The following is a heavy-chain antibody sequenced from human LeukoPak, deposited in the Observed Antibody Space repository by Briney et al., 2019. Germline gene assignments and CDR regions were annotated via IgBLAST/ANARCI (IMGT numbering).Heavy chain of an antibody. CDR2: INPSGGST. Sequence: ASVKVSCKASGYTFTSYYMHLGRQAPGEGLEWMGIINPSGGSTSYAQKFQGRVTMTRDTSISTAYMELSRLRSDDTAVYYCASDSSSGPIDYWGQGTLVTVSS. J-gene: IGHJ4*02. CDR3: ASDSSSGPIDY. D-gene: IGHD6-6*01. V-gene: IGHV1-46*01. CDR1: GYTFTSYY.